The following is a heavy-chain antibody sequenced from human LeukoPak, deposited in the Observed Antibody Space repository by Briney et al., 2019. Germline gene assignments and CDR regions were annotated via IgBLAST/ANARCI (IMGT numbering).Heavy chain of an antibody. Sequence: SETLSLTCTVSGASMNSYYWSWIRQPPGKGLDWIGYIFYSGSTSYNPSLKSRVTLSVDTSKNQFSLKLTSVTAADTAVYYCARLQFGSGSYHEVDYWGQGTLVIVSS. CDR3: ARLQFGSGSYHEVDY. CDR2: IFYSGST. CDR1: GASMNSYY. D-gene: IGHD3-22*01. J-gene: IGHJ4*02. V-gene: IGHV4-59*08.